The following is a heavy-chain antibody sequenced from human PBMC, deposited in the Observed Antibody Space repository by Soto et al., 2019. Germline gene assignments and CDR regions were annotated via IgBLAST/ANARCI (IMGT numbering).Heavy chain of an antibody. CDR2: IYSGVRT. CDR1: GFTVSSNS. D-gene: IGHD1-1*01. J-gene: IGHJ4*02. Sequence: EVQLVETGGGLIQPGGSLRPSCPASGFTVSSNSRSWDRQPPGKGLKRVSVIYSGVRTYYAASVKGRFTTSGDNSKNTLYLQMNSLRAEDTAVYYCARGGLRYYYVDYGGQVTLVTVSS. V-gene: IGHV3-53*02. CDR3: ARGGLRYYYVDY.